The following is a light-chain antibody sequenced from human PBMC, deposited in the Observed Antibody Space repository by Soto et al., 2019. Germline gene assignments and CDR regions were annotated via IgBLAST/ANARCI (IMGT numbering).Light chain of an antibody. CDR1: SSNIGTPYD. CDR2: GNS. Sequence: QSVLTQRPSVSGAPGQRVTISCTGSSSNIGTPYDVHWYQQLPGTAPKLLIYGNSNRPSGVPDRFSGSKSGTSASLAITGLQAEDEADYYCQSYDSSLSGYVIFGGGTQLTVL. V-gene: IGLV1-40*01. J-gene: IGLJ2*01. CDR3: QSYDSSLSGYVI.